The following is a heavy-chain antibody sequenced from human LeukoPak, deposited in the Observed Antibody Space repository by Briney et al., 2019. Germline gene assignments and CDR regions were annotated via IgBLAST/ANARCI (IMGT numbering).Heavy chain of an antibody. J-gene: IGHJ4*02. CDR1: GGSISSSGYY. V-gene: IGHV4-61*08. Sequence: SETLSLTCTVSGGSISSSGYYWSWIRQHPGKGLEWIGNIYDSGSTNYNPSLKSRVTISVDTSKNQCSLKLSSVTAADTAVYYCARQSISGSSLSYFDYWGQGTLVNVSS. CDR2: IYDSGST. D-gene: IGHD3-22*01. CDR3: ARQSISGSSLSYFDY.